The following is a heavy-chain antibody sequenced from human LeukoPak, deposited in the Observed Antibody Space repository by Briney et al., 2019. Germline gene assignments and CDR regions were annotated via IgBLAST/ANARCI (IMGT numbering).Heavy chain of an antibody. CDR1: GYTFTSYG. D-gene: IGHD1-7*01. J-gene: IGHJ4*02. CDR2: ISAYNGNT. V-gene: IGHV1-18*01. CDR3: ARVYTRAYQTSAQLHYSFDF. Sequence: ASVKVSCKASGYTFTSYGISWVRQAPGQGLEWMGWISAYNGNTNYAQKLQGRVTMTTDTSTSTAYMELRSLRSDDTAVYYCARVYTRAYQTSAQLHYSFDFWGQGTLVTVSS.